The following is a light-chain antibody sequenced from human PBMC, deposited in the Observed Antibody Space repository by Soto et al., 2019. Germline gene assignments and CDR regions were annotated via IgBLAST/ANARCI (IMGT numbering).Light chain of an antibody. CDR1: SSNIGAGYD. CDR3: QSYDSSLSAVV. J-gene: IGLJ2*01. Sequence: QAVVTQPPSVSGAPGQRVTISCTGSSSNIGAGYDVHWYQQLPGTAPKLLIYGNSNRPSGVPVRFSGSKSGTSASLAITGLQAEDEADYYCQSYDSSLSAVVFGGGTKLTVL. CDR2: GNS. V-gene: IGLV1-40*01.